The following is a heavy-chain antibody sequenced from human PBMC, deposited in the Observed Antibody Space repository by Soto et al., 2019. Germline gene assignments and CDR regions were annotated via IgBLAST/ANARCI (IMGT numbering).Heavy chain of an antibody. V-gene: IGHV4-31*03. CDR2: IYYSGST. CDR1: GGSISSGGYY. D-gene: IGHD3-22*01. Sequence: SETLSLTCTVSGGSISSGGYYWSWIRQHPGKGLEWIGYIYYSGSTYYNPSLKSRVTISVDTSKNQFSLKLSSVTAADTAVYYCARGSGSGAYYYYYGMDVWGQGTTVTVSS. CDR3: ARGSGSGAYYYYYGMDV. J-gene: IGHJ6*02.